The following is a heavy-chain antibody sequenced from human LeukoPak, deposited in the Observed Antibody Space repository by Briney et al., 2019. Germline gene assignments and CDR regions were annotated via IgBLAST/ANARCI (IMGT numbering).Heavy chain of an antibody. D-gene: IGHD4-17*01. CDR3: ARVGTTVTIDAFDI. J-gene: IGHJ3*02. CDR2: INPNSSGT. CDR1: GYTFTGYY. Sequence: GASVKVSCKASGYTFTGYYMHWVRQAPGQGLEWMGWINPNSSGTNYAQKFQGRVTMTRDTSISTAYMELSRLRSDDTAVYYCARVGTTVTIDAFDIWGQGTMVTVSS. V-gene: IGHV1-2*02.